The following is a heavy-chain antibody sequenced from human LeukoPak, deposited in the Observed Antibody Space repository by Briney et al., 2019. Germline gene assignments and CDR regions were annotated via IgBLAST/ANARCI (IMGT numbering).Heavy chain of an antibody. CDR1: GFTFSSYA. V-gene: IGHV3-23*01. CDR2: ISGSGGST. J-gene: IGHJ3*02. CDR3: AKGLQWLVGIDAFDI. Sequence: GGSLRLSCAASGFTFSSYAMSWVRQAPGKGLEWVSAISGSGGSTYYADSVKGRFTISRDNSKNTLYLQMNSLRAEGTAVYYCAKGLQWLVGIDAFDIWGQGTMVTVSS. D-gene: IGHD6-19*01.